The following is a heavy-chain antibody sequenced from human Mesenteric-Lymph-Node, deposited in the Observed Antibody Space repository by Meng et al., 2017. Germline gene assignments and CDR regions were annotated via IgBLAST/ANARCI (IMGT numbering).Heavy chain of an antibody. D-gene: IGHD3-10*01. CDR1: GFTVSSNY. J-gene: IGHJ6*02. Sequence: GGSLRLSCAASGFTVSSNYMSWVRQAPGKGLEWVSVIYSGGSTHYEDSVKGRFTISRHNSKTTLYLQMNSLRAEDTAVYYCARDNAYYYGSGSPYGMDVWGQGTTVTVSS. V-gene: IGHV3-53*04. CDR2: IYSGGST. CDR3: ARDNAYYYGSGSPYGMDV.